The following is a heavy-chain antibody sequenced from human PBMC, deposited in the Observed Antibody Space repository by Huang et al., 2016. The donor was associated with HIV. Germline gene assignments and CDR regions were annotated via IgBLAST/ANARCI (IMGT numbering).Heavy chain of an antibody. J-gene: IGHJ2*01. CDR2: SSWNSDTR. CDR3: AKDIGGWGGYFDL. D-gene: IGHD3-16*01. V-gene: IGHV3-9*01. CDR1: RFPFDEYA. Sequence: VQLVESGGGLVQPGRSLRLSCAASRFPFDEYAMHWVRQGPGKGLEWVSGSSWNSDTRDYADSVKGRFTISRDNAKNSLYLQMNSLRVEDTALYYCAKDIGGWGGYFDLWGRGTLVTVSS.